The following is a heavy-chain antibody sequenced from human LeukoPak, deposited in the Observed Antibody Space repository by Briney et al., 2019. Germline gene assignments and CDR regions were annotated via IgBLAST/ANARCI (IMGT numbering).Heavy chain of an antibody. Sequence: SETLSLTCAVYGGSLSGYYWSWIRQPPGKGLEWIGEINHSGSTNYNPSLKSRVTVSIDTTKNQFSLNLNSVPAADTAVYYCLRAPLTYYYDSSGYSRVPNWGQGTLVTVSS. V-gene: IGHV4-34*01. D-gene: IGHD3-22*01. CDR1: GGSLSGYY. J-gene: IGHJ4*02. CDR3: LRAPLTYYYDSSGYSRVPN. CDR2: INHSGST.